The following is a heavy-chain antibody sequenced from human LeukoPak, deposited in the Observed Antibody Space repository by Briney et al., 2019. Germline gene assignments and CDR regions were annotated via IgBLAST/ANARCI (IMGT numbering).Heavy chain of an antibody. CDR3: ARGTYRSSSPSIGMPYYLDY. D-gene: IGHD6-6*01. J-gene: IGHJ4*02. V-gene: IGHV3-21*01. CDR2: ISSSGSYI. CDR1: GFTFTRYG. Sequence: GGSLRLSCAASGFTFTRYGMTWVRQAPGKGLEWVSSISSSGSYIFYAQSVEGRFIISRDNAKNSHYLQMNSLRVDDTAVYFCARGTYRSSSPSIGMPYYLDYWGQGILVTVSS.